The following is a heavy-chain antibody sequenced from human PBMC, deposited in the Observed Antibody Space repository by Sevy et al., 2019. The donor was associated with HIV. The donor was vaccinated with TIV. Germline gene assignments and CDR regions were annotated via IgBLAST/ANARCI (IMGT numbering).Heavy chain of an antibody. CDR2: IHYTGSA. Sequence: SETLSLTCTVSGGSISSYYWSWIRQPPGKGLEYIGYIHYTGSANYNPSLKSRVTISVDTSKNQFSLKLSSVTAADTVVYYCTGAPPVRSGDDSLNWFDPWGQGSLVTVSS. D-gene: IGHD5-12*01. CDR1: GGSISSYY. V-gene: IGHV4-59*01. CDR3: TGAPPVRSGDDSLNWFDP. J-gene: IGHJ5*02.